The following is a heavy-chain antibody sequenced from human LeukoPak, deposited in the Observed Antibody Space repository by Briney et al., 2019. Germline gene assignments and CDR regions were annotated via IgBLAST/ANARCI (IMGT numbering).Heavy chain of an antibody. CDR1: GFTFSSYE. CDR3: ARVSGCSGGICTSLKY. Sequence: GGSLRLSCAASGFTFSSYEMHWVRQAPGEGLEWVTLISYDGTNKYYADSVKGRFTVSRDNSNNTVFLQMHSLSAEDTAVYYCARVSGCSGGICTSLKYWGQGTLVTVSS. D-gene: IGHD2-15*01. J-gene: IGHJ4*02. V-gene: IGHV3-30*04. CDR2: ISYDGTNK.